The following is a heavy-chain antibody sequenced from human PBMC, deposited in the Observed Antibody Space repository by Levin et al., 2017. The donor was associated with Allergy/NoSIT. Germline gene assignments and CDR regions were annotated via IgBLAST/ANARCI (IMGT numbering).Heavy chain of an antibody. CDR3: ARDGVGAWDEPVGY. Sequence: SETLSLTCTVSGGPISSSSYYWGWIRQPPGKGLEWIGSIYYSGSTYYNPSLKSRVTISVDTSKNQFSLKLSSVTAADTAVYYCARDGVGAWDEPVGYWGQGTLVTVSS. J-gene: IGHJ4*02. V-gene: IGHV4-39*07. CDR1: GGPISSSSYY. D-gene: IGHD1-26*01. CDR2: IYYSGST.